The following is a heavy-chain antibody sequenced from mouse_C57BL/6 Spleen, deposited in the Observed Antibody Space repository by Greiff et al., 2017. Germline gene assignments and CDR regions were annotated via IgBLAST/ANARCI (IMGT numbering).Heavy chain of an antibody. CDR2: ISNGGGST. CDR1: GFTFSDYY. CDR3: ARGGKNGYDFAY. D-gene: IGHD2-2*01. J-gene: IGHJ3*01. V-gene: IGHV5-12*01. Sequence: EVQLVESGGGLVQPGGSLKLSCAASGFTFSDYYMYWVRQTPEKRLEWVAYISNGGGSTYYPDTVKGRFTISRDNAKNTLYLQMSRLKSEDTAMYDCARGGKNGYDFAYWGQGTLVTVSA.